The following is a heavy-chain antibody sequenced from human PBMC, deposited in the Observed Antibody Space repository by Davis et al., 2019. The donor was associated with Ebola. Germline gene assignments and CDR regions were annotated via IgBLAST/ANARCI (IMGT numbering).Heavy chain of an antibody. V-gene: IGHV3-7*01. D-gene: IGHD5-18*01. J-gene: IGHJ6*02. Sequence: GESLKISCAASGFTFSSYWMSWVRQAPGKGLEWVANIKQDGSEKYYVDSVKGRFTISRDNAKNSLYLQMNSLRAEDTAVYYCARGYSYGYVYYYYYGMDVWGQGTTVTVSS. CDR2: IKQDGSEK. CDR3: ARGYSYGYVYYYYYGMDV. CDR1: GFTFSSYW.